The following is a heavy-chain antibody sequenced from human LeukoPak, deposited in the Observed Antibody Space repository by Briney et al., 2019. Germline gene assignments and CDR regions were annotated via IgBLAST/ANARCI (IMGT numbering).Heavy chain of an antibody. J-gene: IGHJ4*02. V-gene: IGHV3-7*01. Sequence: SGGSLRLSCAASGFTFSSYWMSWVRQAPGKGLEWVANIKKDGSEKYYVDSVKGRFTISRDNGKNSLFLQMNSLRAKDTGVYYCARGLYYGSGSYSWAYWGQGALVTVSS. CDR1: GFTFSSYW. CDR2: IKKDGSEK. D-gene: IGHD3-10*01. CDR3: ARGLYYGSGSYSWAY.